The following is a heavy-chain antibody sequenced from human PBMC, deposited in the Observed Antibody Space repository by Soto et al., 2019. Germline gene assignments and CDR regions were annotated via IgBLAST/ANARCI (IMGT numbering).Heavy chain of an antibody. Sequence: SGPTLVNPTQTLTLTCTFTGFSLSSSRVGVGWIRQPPEKALEWLGIIYWDDDKRYSPSLKSRLTITKDTSKNQVVLTMTNMDPVDTATYYCAHKFSPGPFDYWGQGALVTVSS. CDR2: IYWDDDK. CDR1: GFSLSSSRVG. D-gene: IGHD7-27*01. J-gene: IGHJ4*02. V-gene: IGHV2-5*02. CDR3: AHKFSPGPFDY.